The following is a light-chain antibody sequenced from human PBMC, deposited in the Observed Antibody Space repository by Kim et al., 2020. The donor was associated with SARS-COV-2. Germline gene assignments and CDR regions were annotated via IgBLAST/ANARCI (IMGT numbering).Light chain of an antibody. CDR1: RDINTN. V-gene: IGKV3-15*01. CDR2: DAS. J-gene: IGKJ4*01. CDR3: QQYNNWPPLT. Sequence: CPGERATLSCRASRDINTNLAWYQQRPGQAPRLLIHDASTRATGIPARFSGSGSGTEFTLTVSGLQSEDFAVYYCQQYNNWPPLTFGGGTKVDIK.